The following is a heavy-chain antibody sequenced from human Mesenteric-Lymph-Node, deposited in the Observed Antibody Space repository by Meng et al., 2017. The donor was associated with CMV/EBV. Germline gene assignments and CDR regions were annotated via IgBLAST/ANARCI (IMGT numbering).Heavy chain of an antibody. CDR1: GGSVSSGSYY. CDR2: IYYSGST. V-gene: IGHV4-61*01. J-gene: IGHJ6*02. CDR3: ARGYDSSGYSRGRYYGMDV. D-gene: IGHD3-22*01. Sequence: SETLSLTCTVSGGSVSSGSYYWSWIRQPPGKGLEWIGYIYYSGSTNYNPSLKSRVTISVDTSKNQFSLKLSSVTAADTAMYYCARGYDSSGYSRGRYYGMDVWGQGTTVTVSS.